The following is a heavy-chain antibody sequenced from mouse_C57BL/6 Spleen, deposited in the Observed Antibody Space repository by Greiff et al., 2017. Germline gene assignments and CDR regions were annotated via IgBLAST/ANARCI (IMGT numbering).Heavy chain of an antibody. V-gene: IGHV1-82*01. D-gene: IGHD1-1*02. CDR2: IYPGDGDT. CDR1: GYAFSSSW. J-gene: IGHJ4*01. Sequence: QVQLQQSGPELVKPGASVKISCKASGYAFSSSWMNWVKQRPGKGLEWIGRIYPGDGDTNYNGKFKGKATLTADKSSSTAYMQLSSLTSEDSAVYFCARPCGTGAMDYWGQGTSVTVSS. CDR3: ARPCGTGAMDY.